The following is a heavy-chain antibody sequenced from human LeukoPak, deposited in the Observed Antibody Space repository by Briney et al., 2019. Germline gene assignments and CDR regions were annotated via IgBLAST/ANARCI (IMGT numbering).Heavy chain of an antibody. J-gene: IGHJ4*02. CDR2: INTDGSTT. CDR3: ARGPSVLGAIDN. V-gene: IGHV3-74*01. D-gene: IGHD3-10*01. CDR1: GFTFSSYW. Sequence: GGSLRLSCAASGFTFSSYWMHWVRQAPGKGLVWVSRINTDGSTTTYADSVKGRFTISRDNAKGTLYLQMDSLRAEDTAIYFCARGPSVLGAIDNWGQGTLVAVSS.